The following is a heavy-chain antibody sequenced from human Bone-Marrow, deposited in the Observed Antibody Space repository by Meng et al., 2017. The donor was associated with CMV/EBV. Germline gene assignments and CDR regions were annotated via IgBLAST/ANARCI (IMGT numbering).Heavy chain of an antibody. CDR1: GGSISGYH. J-gene: IGHJ4*02. Sequence: SETLSLTCTVSGGSISGYHWIWIRQPPGKGLEWIGYIYYSGSTNYNPSLNSRFTISIDTSKSQFSLKVFSVTAADTAVYYCARTSSWYASDFWGQGALVTVSS. V-gene: IGHV4-59*01. CDR2: IYYSGST. CDR3: ARTSSWYASDF. D-gene: IGHD6-13*01.